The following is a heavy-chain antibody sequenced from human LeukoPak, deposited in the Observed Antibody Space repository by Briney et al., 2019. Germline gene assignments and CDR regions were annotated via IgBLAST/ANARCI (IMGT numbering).Heavy chain of an antibody. J-gene: IGHJ4*02. V-gene: IGHV4-59*01. D-gene: IGHD6-13*01. CDR2: IYYSGST. CDR1: GGSISSYY. CDR3: TVRSSI. Sequence: PSETLSLTCTVSGGSISSYYWSWIRQPPGKGLEWIGYIYYSGSTNYNPSLKSRVTISVDTSKNQFSLKLSSVTAADTAMYYCTVRSSIWSQGTLVTVSS.